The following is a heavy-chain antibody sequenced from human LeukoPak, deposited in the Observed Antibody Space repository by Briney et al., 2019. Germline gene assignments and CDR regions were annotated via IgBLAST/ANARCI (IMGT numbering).Heavy chain of an antibody. Sequence: NSSETLSLTCTVSGGSISSYYWSWLRQPPGKGLEWIGYIYYSGSTNYNPSLKSRVTISVDTSKNQFSLKLSSVTAADTAVYYCVREGSGSSPLTPFEYWGQGTLVTVSS. D-gene: IGHD3-10*01. CDR2: IYYSGST. CDR1: GGSISSYY. CDR3: VREGSGSSPLTPFEY. J-gene: IGHJ4*02. V-gene: IGHV4-59*12.